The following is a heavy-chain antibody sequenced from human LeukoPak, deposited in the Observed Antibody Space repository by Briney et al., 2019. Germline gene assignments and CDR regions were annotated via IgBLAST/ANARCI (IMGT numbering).Heavy chain of an antibody. V-gene: IGHV3-21*01. J-gene: IGHJ6*02. Sequence: PGGSLRLSCAASGFTFSSYSMNWVRQAPGKGLEWVSSISSSSSYIYYADSVKGRFTISRDNAKNSLYLQMNGLRAEDTAVYYCAADEGYSYGTNYYYYGMAVWGQGTTVTVSS. D-gene: IGHD3-10*01. CDR1: GFTFSSYS. CDR2: ISSSSSYI. CDR3: AADEGYSYGTNYYYYGMAV.